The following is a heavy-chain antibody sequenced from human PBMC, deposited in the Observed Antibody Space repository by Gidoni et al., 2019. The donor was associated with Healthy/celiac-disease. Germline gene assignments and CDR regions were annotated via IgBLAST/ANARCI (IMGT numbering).Heavy chain of an antibody. CDR3: ARDPGSGSYDAFDI. V-gene: IGHV3-48*01. CDR2: ISSSSSTI. D-gene: IGHD1-26*01. J-gene: IGHJ3*02. Sequence: YISSSSSTIYYADSVKGRFTISRDNAKNSLYLQMNSLRAEDTAVYYCARDPGSGSYDAFDIWCQGTMVTVSS.